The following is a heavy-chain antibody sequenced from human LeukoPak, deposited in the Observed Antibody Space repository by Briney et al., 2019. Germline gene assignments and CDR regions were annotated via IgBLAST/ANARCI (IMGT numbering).Heavy chain of an antibody. CDR2: INPNSGGT. CDR3: ARDYSSGGKKKASGY. V-gene: IGHV1-2*02. J-gene: IGHJ4*02. Sequence: VASVKVSCKASGYTFTSYDINWVRQATGQGLEWMGWINPNSGGTNYAQKFQGRVTMTRDTSISTAYMELSRLRSDDTAVYYCARDYSSGGKKKASGYWGQGTLVTVSS. D-gene: IGHD4-23*01. CDR1: GYTFTSYD.